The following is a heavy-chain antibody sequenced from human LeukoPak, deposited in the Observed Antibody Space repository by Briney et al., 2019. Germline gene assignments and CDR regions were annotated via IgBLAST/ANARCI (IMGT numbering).Heavy chain of an antibody. D-gene: IGHD6-13*01. J-gene: IGHJ4*02. Sequence: SQTLSLTCAISGDSVSSNSAVWNWIRQSPSRGLEWLGRTYYRSRWYNDYAVSVKSRISVNPDTSKNQFSLQLNSVTPEDTAVYYCRRGGAAAGFDFWGQGTLVTVSS. CDR3: RRGGAAAGFDF. CDR1: GDSVSSNSAV. CDR2: TYYRSRWYN. V-gene: IGHV6-1*01.